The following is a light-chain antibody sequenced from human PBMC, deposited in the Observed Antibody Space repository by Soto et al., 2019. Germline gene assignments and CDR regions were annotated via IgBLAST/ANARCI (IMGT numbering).Light chain of an antibody. V-gene: IGLV2-14*01. CDR3: AAWDDRLSVWW. J-gene: IGLJ3*02. CDR2: EVS. Sequence: QSALTQPASVSGSPGQSITISCTGTSSDVGGYNYVSWYQQHPGKAPKLMIYEVSNRPSGVSNRFSSSKSSNTASLTISGLQPEDEADYYCAAWDDRLSVWWFGGGTKLTVL. CDR1: SSDVGGYNY.